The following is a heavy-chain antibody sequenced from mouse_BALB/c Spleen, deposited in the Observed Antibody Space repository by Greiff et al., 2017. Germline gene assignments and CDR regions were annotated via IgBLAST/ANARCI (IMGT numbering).Heavy chain of an antibody. V-gene: IGHV5-4*02. Sequence: EVQLVESGGGLVKPGGSLKLSCAASGFTFSDYYMYWVRQTPEKRLEWVATISDGGSYTYYPDSVKGRFTISRDNAKNNLYLQMSSLKSEDTAMYYCARDGYGRGTWFAYWGQGTLVTVSA. CDR3: ARDGYGRGTWFAY. CDR2: ISDGGSYT. CDR1: GFTFSDYY. D-gene: IGHD2-2*01. J-gene: IGHJ3*01.